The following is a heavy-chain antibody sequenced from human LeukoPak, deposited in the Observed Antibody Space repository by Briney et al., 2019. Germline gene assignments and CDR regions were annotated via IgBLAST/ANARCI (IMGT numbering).Heavy chain of an antibody. Sequence: GGSLRLSCAASGFSFSDFGMHWVRQAPGKGLEGGAVISYDESNEYYADSVKGRFTISRDNSKNTLYLQMNSLRPVDTAVYYCAKDMAIQDPNGLDPWGQGTLVTVSS. CDR3: AKDMAIQDPNGLDP. CDR1: GFSFSDFG. D-gene: IGHD5-24*01. V-gene: IGHV3-30*18. CDR2: ISYDESNE. J-gene: IGHJ5*02.